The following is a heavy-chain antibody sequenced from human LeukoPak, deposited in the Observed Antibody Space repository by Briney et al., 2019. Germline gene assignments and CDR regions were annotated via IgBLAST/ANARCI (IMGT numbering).Heavy chain of an antibody. CDR1: GGSFSGYY. V-gene: IGHV4-34*01. D-gene: IGHD4-17*01. CDR3: ARASPSLDTDYGDYRFSSGIDY. CDR2: IYYSGST. Sequence: ASETLSLTCAVYGGSFSGYYWSWIRQPPGKGLEWIGYIYYSGSTYYNPSLKSRVTISVDTSKNQFSLKLSSVTAADTAVYYCARASPSLDTDYGDYRFSSGIDYWGQGTLVTVSS. J-gene: IGHJ4*02.